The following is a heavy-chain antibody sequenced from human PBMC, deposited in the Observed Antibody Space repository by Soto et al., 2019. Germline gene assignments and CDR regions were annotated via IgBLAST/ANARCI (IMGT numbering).Heavy chain of an antibody. J-gene: IGHJ4*02. Sequence: SETLSLTCAVYGGYFSGCYWTWIRQPPGTGLEWIGEINHSGSTNYNPSLKSRVTISVDTSKNQFSLKLTSVTAADTAVYYCARDKITGLFDYWGGGTLVTVSS. D-gene: IGHD2-8*02. CDR2: INHSGST. CDR1: GGYFSGCY. CDR3: ARDKITGLFDY. V-gene: IGHV4-34*01.